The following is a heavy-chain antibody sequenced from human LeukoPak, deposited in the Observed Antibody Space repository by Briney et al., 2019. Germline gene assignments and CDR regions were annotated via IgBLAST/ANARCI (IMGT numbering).Heavy chain of an antibody. V-gene: IGHV4-59*08. CDR3: ARHSVVVVISY. Sequence: SETLSLTCTVSGGSISSYYWSWIRQPPGKGLEWIGYFYYSGSTNYNPSLKSRVTISVDTSKNQFSLKLSSVTAADTAVYYCARHSVVVVISYWGQGTLVTVSS. J-gene: IGHJ4*02. CDR2: FYYSGST. D-gene: IGHD3-22*01. CDR1: GGSISSYY.